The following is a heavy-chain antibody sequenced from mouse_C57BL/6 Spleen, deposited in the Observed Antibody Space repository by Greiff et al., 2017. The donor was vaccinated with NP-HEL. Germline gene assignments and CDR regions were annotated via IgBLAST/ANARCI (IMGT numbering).Heavy chain of an antibody. J-gene: IGHJ2*01. CDR1: GFTFSDYG. D-gene: IGHD1-1*01. Sequence: DVMLVESGGGLVKPGGSLKLSCAASGFTFSDYGMHWVRQAPEKGLEWVAYISSGSSTIYYADTVKGRFTISRDNAKNTLFLQMTSLRSEDTAMYYCARDYGSGSYYFDYWGQGTTLTVSS. CDR2: ISSGSSTI. CDR3: ARDYGSGSYYFDY. V-gene: IGHV5-17*01.